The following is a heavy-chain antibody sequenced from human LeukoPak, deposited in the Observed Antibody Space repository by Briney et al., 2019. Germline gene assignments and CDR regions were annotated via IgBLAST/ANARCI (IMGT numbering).Heavy chain of an antibody. J-gene: IGHJ4*02. CDR2: IYHSGST. Sequence: SETLSLTCAVSGGSISSSNWWSWVRQPPGKGLEWIGEIYHSGSTNYNPSLESRVTISVDKSKNQFSLKLSSVTAADTAVYYCARRETYSSSAFDYWGQGTLVTVSS. V-gene: IGHV4-4*02. CDR3: ARRETYSSSAFDY. CDR1: GGSISSSNW. D-gene: IGHD6-13*01.